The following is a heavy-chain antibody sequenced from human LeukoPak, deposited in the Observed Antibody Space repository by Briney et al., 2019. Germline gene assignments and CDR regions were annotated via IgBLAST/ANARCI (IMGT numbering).Heavy chain of an antibody. CDR2: IYNTGST. J-gene: IGHJ4*02. Sequence: GGSLRLSCAAFGLTVSDNHMSWVRQAPGKGLEWLSVIYNTGSTYYPDSVRGRFTISRDASKNTIFLQMNIVRVEDTAVYYCAREPSSGNYNAYFDYWGQGTLVTVSS. V-gene: IGHV3-53*01. CDR1: GLTVSDNH. D-gene: IGHD1-26*01. CDR3: AREPSSGNYNAYFDY.